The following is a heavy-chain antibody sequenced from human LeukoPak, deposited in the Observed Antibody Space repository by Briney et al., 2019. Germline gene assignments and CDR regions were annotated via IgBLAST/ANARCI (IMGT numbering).Heavy chain of an antibody. CDR3: ARDMYRIAAPAPGA. D-gene: IGHD6-13*01. CDR2: TNSGGAT. Sequence: GGSLRLSCAASGFTVSSNYMSWVRQAPGKGLERVSVTNSGGATDYADSVKGRFTISRDNSKNTLYLQMNSLRAEDTAVYYCARDMYRIAAPAPGAWGQGTLVTVSS. V-gene: IGHV3-53*01. CDR1: GFTVSSNY. J-gene: IGHJ5*02.